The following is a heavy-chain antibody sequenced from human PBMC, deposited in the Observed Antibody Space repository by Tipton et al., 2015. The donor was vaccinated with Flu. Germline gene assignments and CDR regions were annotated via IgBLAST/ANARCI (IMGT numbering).Heavy chain of an antibody. J-gene: IGHJ5*02. CDR3: ARDRGDGYNLISGYSGTENWFGP. CDR1: GGSISSYY. CDR2: IYTSGST. V-gene: IGHV4-4*07. D-gene: IGHD5-24*01. Sequence: TLSLTCTVSGGSISSYYWSWIRQPAGKGLEWIGRIYTSGSTSYNPSLKSRVTMSVDTSKNQFSLKLSSRTAADTAVYYCARDRGDGYNLISGYSGTENWFGPWGQGTLVTVSS.